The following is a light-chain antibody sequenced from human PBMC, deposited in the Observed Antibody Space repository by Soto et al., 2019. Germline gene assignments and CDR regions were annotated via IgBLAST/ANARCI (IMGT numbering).Light chain of an antibody. Sequence: EIVLTQSPATLSLSPGERATLSCRASQSVSNYLAWFQQKPGQAPRLLIYDASNRATGIPARFSGSGSGTDYTLTISSLEPEDFAVYYCQQRSSWPLLTFGGGTKVEI. V-gene: IGKV3-11*01. CDR2: DAS. CDR1: QSVSNY. J-gene: IGKJ4*01. CDR3: QQRSSWPLLT.